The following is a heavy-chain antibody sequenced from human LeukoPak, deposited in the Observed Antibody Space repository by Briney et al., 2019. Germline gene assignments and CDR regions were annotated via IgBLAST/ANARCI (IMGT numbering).Heavy chain of an antibody. CDR1: GFTFSSYA. CDR3: AKGYYDFWSGSAHSYYFDY. V-gene: IGHV3-30-3*02. J-gene: IGHJ4*02. Sequence: PGGSLRLSCAASGFTFSSYAMHWVRQAPGKGLEWVAVISYDGSNKYYADSVKGRFTISRDNSKNTPYLQMNSLRSEDTALYFCAKGYYDFWSGSAHSYYFDYWGQGTLVTVSS. CDR2: ISYDGSNK. D-gene: IGHD3-3*01.